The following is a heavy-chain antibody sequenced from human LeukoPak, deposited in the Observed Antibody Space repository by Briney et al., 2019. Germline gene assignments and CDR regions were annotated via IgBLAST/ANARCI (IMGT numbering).Heavy chain of an antibody. D-gene: IGHD2-21*02. V-gene: IGHV4-59*11. CDR3: ARETYCGGDCCPDV. J-gene: IGHJ6*04. Sequence: SETLSLTCTVSGGSTSSHYWSWIRQPPGKGLEWIGYIYYSGSTNYNPSLKSRVTISVDTSKNQFSLKLSSVTAADTAVYYCARETYCGGDCCPDVWGKGTTVTVSS. CDR2: IYYSGST. CDR1: GGSTSSHY.